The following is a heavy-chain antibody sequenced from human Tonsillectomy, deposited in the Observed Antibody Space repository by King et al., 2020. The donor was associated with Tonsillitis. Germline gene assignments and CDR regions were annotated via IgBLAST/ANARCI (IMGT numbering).Heavy chain of an antibody. V-gene: IGHV3-48*01. J-gene: IGHJ4*02. CDR1: GFTFITYT. CDR3: ARDKDWSFDY. CDR2: IVTTSIS. D-gene: IGHD1-1*01. Sequence: VQLVESVGGLVQPGGSLTLSCAASGFTFITYTFNWVRQSPGKGLEGVSYIVTTSISYYADSVKGRCSISRENAKNSVYLQMSSLRAEDTAVYYCARDKDWSFDYWGQGTLVTVSS.